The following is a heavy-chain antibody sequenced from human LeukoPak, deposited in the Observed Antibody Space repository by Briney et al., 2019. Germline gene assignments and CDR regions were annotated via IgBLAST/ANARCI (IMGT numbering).Heavy chain of an antibody. Sequence: PSETLSLTCTVSGGSISSGSYYWSWIRQPAGKGLEWIGRIYTSGSTNYNPSLKSRVTISVDTSKNQFSLKLSSVTAADTAVYYCARAGLFLDPWGQGTLVTVSS. CDR3: ARAGLFLDP. D-gene: IGHD2-21*01. CDR2: IYTSGST. CDR1: GGSISSGSYY. J-gene: IGHJ5*02. V-gene: IGHV4-61*02.